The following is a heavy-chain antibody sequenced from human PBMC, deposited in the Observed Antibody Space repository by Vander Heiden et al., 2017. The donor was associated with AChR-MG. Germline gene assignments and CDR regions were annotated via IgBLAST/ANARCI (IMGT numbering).Heavy chain of an antibody. Sequence: QVQLQQWGAGLLKPSETLSLTCAVYGGSFRGYYWSWIRQPPGKGLEWIGEINHSGSTNYNPSLKSRVTISADTSKNQFSLKLSSVTAADTAVYYCARDLRRDGYKYYYYYGMDVWGQGTTVTVSS. CDR2: INHSGST. J-gene: IGHJ6*02. D-gene: IGHD5-12*01. CDR3: ARDLRRDGYKYYYYYGMDV. V-gene: IGHV4-34*01. CDR1: GGSFRGYY.